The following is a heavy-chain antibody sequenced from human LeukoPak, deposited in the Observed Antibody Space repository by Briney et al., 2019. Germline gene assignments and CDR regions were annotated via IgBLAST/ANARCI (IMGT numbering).Heavy chain of an antibody. CDR2: MSGSGNST. V-gene: IGHV3-23*01. CDR3: AKDQEYSYNAARGIFDY. D-gene: IGHD5-18*01. Sequence: PVGSLRLSCAASGFTFSSYAMSWVRQAPGKGLEWVSVMSGSGNSTFYADSVKGRFTISRDNSKNTLYLQMNSLRVEDTAMYYCAKDQEYSYNAARGIFDYWGQGTLVTVSS. J-gene: IGHJ4*02. CDR1: GFTFSSYA.